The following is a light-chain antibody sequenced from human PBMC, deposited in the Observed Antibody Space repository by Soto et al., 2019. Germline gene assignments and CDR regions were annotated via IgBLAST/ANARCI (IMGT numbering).Light chain of an antibody. CDR2: KVS. Sequence: DVVMTQSPLSLPVTLGQPASISCRSSQSLVYSDGNTYLSWFQQRPGQSPRRLIYKVSNRDSGVPDRFSGSGSGTDFTLKISRVEADDVGVYYCMQGTPPFPFGPGTKVDIK. V-gene: IGKV2-30*01. J-gene: IGKJ3*01. CDR3: MQGTPPFP. CDR1: QSLVYSDGNTY.